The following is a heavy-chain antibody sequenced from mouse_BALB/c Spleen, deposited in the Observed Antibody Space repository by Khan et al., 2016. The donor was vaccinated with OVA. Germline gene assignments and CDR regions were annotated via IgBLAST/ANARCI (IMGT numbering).Heavy chain of an antibody. J-gene: IGHJ2*01. Sequence: QVQLKESGHGLVAPPQSLSITCTVSGFSLTSDGVSWVRQPPGKGLEWLGVIWGDGSTNYHSALRSRLSIRKDNSKSQVFLKLDSLQTDDTATYYCAKLRVFYFDSWGQGTTLTVSS. CDR1: GFSLTSDG. V-gene: IGHV2-3*01. CDR3: AKLRVFYFDS. CDR2: IWGDGST.